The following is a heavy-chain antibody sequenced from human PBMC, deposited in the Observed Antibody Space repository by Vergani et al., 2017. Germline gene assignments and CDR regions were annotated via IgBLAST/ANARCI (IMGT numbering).Heavy chain of an antibody. V-gene: IGHV1-69*13. CDR1: GGTFSSYA. CDR2: IIPIFGTA. J-gene: IGHJ4*02. Sequence: QVQLVQSGAEVKKPGSSVKFSCKASGGTFSSYAISWVRQAPGQGLEWMGRIIPIFGTANYAQKFQGRVTITADESTSTAYMELSSLRTEDTAVYYGGREAYGQLLGTVSYFDYWGQGTLVTVSS. CDR3: GREAYGQLLGTVSYFDY. D-gene: IGHD1-1*01.